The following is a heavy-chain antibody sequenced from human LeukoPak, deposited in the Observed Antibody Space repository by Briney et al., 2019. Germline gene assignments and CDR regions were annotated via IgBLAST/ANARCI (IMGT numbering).Heavy chain of an antibody. V-gene: IGHV3-23*01. J-gene: IGHJ4*02. D-gene: IGHD3-22*01. Sequence: GGSLRLSCAASGFTFSSYGMSWVRQAPGKGLEWVSTISGSGGSTYYADSVKGRFTISRDNSKNTLYLQMNSLRAEDTAVYYCAKEAQLYDSSGYDYWGQGTLVTVSS. CDR1: GFTFSSYG. CDR3: AKEAQLYDSSGYDY. CDR2: ISGSGGST.